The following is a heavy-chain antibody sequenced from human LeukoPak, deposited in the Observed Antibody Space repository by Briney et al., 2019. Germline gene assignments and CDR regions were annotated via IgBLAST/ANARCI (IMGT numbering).Heavy chain of an antibody. CDR3: TSSIMVVTGGRY. CDR1: GFTFGGYA. CDR2: VRSKAYGGTT. V-gene: IGHV3-49*04. Sequence: SLSLSYTASGFTFGGYAMSWVRQAPEKGLEWGGFVRSKAYGGTTEYAASVKGRFTISRDDSKSIAYLQMNSLKTEDTAVYYCTSSIMVVTGGRYWGQGTLVTVSS. D-gene: IGHD2-21*02. J-gene: IGHJ4*02.